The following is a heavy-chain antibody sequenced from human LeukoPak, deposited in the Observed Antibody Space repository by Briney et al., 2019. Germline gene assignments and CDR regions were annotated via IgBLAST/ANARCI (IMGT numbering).Heavy chain of an antibody. Sequence: GASVTVSCKASGYTFTGYYMHWVRQAPGQGLEWMGWINPNSGGTNYAQKFQGRVTMTMDTSISTAYMELSTLRSDDTAVYYCARGVFLNDFWSGTVDYWGQGTLVTVSS. CDR3: ARGVFLNDFWSGTVDY. D-gene: IGHD3-3*01. CDR2: INPNSGGT. J-gene: IGHJ4*02. CDR1: GYTFTGYY. V-gene: IGHV1-2*02.